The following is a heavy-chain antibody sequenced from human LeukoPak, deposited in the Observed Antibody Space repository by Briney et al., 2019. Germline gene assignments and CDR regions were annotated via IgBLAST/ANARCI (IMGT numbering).Heavy chain of an antibody. CDR3: ASSIAAAGTVGY. Sequence: ASVKVSCKASGYTFTSYGISWVRQAPGQGLEWMGWISAYNGNTNYAQKLQGRVTMTTDTSTSTAYMELRSLRSDDTAVYYCASSIAAAGTVGYWGQGTLVTVSS. CDR2: ISAYNGNT. V-gene: IGHV1-18*01. CDR1: GYTFTSYG. D-gene: IGHD6-13*01. J-gene: IGHJ4*02.